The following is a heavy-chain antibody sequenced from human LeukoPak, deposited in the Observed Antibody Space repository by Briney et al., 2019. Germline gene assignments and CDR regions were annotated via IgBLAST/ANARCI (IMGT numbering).Heavy chain of an antibody. J-gene: IGHJ3*02. CDR2: ISSSGNTI. CDR3: AIGNPVPFDI. Sequence: GGSLRLSCAASGFTFSTYYMSWVRQAPGKGREWVSSISSSGNTIYYADSVKGRFTISRDNSKNTLYLQMNSLRAEDTAVYYCAIGNPVPFDIWGQGTMVTVSS. CDR1: GFTFSTYY. D-gene: IGHD1-14*01. V-gene: IGHV3-11*01.